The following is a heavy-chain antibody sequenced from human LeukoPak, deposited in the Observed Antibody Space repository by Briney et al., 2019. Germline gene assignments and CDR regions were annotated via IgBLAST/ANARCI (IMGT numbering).Heavy chain of an antibody. D-gene: IGHD5-18*01. V-gene: IGHV3-30*18. CDR3: AKNAHYQGYSYGGIDY. J-gene: IGHJ4*02. Sequence: GGSLRLSCAASGFAFSSYGMLWVRQAPGKGLEWVAVISYDGSDKYSADSVKGRFTISRDNSKNTLYLQMNSLRAEDTAVYYCAKNAHYQGYSYGGIDYWGQGTLVTVSS. CDR1: GFAFSSYG. CDR2: ISYDGSDK.